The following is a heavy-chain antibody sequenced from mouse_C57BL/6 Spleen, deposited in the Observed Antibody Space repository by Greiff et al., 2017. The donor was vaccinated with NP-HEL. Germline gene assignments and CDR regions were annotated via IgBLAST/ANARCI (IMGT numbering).Heavy chain of an antibody. V-gene: IGHV1-4*01. CDR1: GYTFTSYT. CDR3: AREGVFTTVVATRAMDY. Sequence: VQLQQSGAELARPGASVKMSCKASGYTFTSYTMHWVKQRPGQGLEWIGYINPSSGYTKYNQKFKDKATLTADKSSSTAYMQLSSLTSEDSAVYYWAREGVFTTVVATRAMDYWGQGTSVTVSS. CDR2: INPSSGYT. D-gene: IGHD1-1*01. J-gene: IGHJ4*01.